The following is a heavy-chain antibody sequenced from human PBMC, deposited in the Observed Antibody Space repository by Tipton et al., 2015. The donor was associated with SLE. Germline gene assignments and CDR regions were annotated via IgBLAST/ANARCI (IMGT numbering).Heavy chain of an antibody. CDR1: GFTFSRYG. V-gene: IGHV3-30*02. CDR3: AKAYYFSSDYFDY. D-gene: IGHD3-10*01. J-gene: IGHJ4*02. CDR2: IQSDGSEK. Sequence: SGFTFSRYGMHWVRQAPGKGLEWVAFIQSDGSEKNYADSVKGRFTISRDNSKNMVYVQVNSLRAEDTALYHCAKAYYFSSDYFDYWGQGTLVTVSS.